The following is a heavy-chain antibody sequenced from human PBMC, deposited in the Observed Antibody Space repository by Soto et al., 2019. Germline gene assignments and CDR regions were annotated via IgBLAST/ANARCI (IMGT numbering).Heavy chain of an antibody. CDR2: INADNGNT. D-gene: IGHD2-2*01. CDR1: GYTFTSYA. J-gene: IGHJ5*02. CDR3: ARKLPDMLVIPAANANWFDP. Sequence: GASVKVSCKASGYTFTSYAIHWVRQAPGQRLEWMGWINADNGNTKYSQKFQGRVTITRDTSANTAYMELSSLTSEDTAVYYCARKLPDMLVIPAANANWFDPWGPGPLVTVSS. V-gene: IGHV1-3*01.